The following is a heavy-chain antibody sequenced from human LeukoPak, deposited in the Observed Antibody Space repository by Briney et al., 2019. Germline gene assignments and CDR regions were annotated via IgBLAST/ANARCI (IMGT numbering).Heavy chain of an antibody. CDR2: IYYSGST. CDR1: GGSISSYY. CDR3: AREDCSSTSCYTNWFDP. J-gene: IGHJ5*02. D-gene: IGHD2-2*02. Sequence: SETLSLTCTVSGGSISSYYWSWIRQPPGKGLEWIGYIYYSGSTNYNPSLKSRVTISVDMSKNQFSLKLSSVTAADTAVYYCAREDCSSTSCYTNWFDPWGQGTLVTVSS. V-gene: IGHV4-59*01.